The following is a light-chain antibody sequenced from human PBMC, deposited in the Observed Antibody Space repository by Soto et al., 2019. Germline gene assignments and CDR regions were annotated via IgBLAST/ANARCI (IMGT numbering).Light chain of an antibody. CDR2: SDN. CDR1: SANIGNNY. Sequence: QSVLTQSPSASGTPGQRVTISCSGRSANIGNNYVCWYQQLPGTAPKLFIYSDNQRPSGVPDRFSGSKSGSSASLAISGLRPEDEADYFCVSWDDSLSGLVFGTGTKLTVL. V-gene: IGLV1-47*02. CDR3: VSWDDSLSGLV. J-gene: IGLJ1*01.